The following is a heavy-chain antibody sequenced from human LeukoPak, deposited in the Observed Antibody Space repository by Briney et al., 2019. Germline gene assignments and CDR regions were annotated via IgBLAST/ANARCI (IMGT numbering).Heavy chain of an antibody. J-gene: IGHJ6*04. V-gene: IGHV3-33*01. D-gene: IGHD3-10*01. CDR2: IWYDGSNK. CDR3: ARKYGSGSYYSPYYYYGMDV. Sequence: GGSLRLSCAASGFTFSSYGMHWVRQAPGKGLEWVAVIWYDGSNKYYADSVKGRFTISRGNSKNTLYLQMNSLRAEDTAVYYCARKYGSGSYYSPYYYYGMDVWAKGPRSPSPQ. CDR1: GFTFSSYG.